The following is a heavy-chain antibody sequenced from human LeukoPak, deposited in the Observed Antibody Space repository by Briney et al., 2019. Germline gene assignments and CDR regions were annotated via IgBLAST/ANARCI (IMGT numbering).Heavy chain of an antibody. Sequence: PGGSLRLFCAASGFTFSSYAMHWVRQAPGKGLEWVAVISYDGSNKYYADSVKGRFTISRDNSKNTLYLQMNSLRAEDTAVYYCARVGTTDTNPYYSYYYMDVWGKGTTVTVSS. V-gene: IGHV3-30-3*01. D-gene: IGHD4-11*01. CDR2: ISYDGSNK. CDR3: ARVGTTDTNPYYSYYYMDV. CDR1: GFTFSSYA. J-gene: IGHJ6*03.